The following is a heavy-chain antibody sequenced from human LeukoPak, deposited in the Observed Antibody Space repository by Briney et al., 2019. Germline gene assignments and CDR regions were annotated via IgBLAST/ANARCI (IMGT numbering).Heavy chain of an antibody. D-gene: IGHD6-6*01. Sequence: SETPSLTCTVSGGSISSHYWGWIRQPPGKGLEWIGYIYYSGSTNYNPSLKSRVTISVDTSKNQFSLKLSSVTAADTAVYYCARVPGIAARPGWFDPWGQGTLVTVSS. V-gene: IGHV4-59*11. CDR1: GGSISSHY. J-gene: IGHJ5*02. CDR2: IYYSGST. CDR3: ARVPGIAARPGWFDP.